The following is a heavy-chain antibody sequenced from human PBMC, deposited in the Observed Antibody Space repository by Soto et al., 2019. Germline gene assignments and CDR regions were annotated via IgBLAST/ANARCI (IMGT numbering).Heavy chain of an antibody. D-gene: IGHD3-22*01. Sequence: QVQLVQSGAEVKKPGSSVKVSCKASGGTFSSYAISWVRQAPGQGLEWMGGIIPIFGTANYAQKFQGRVTITADESTSTGYMELSSLRSEDTAVYYCARATYYYDSSGYYGGGYYYYYGMDVWGQGTTVTVSS. CDR1: GGTFSSYA. CDR2: IIPIFGTA. CDR3: ARATYYYDSSGYYGGGYYYYYGMDV. V-gene: IGHV1-69*01. J-gene: IGHJ6*02.